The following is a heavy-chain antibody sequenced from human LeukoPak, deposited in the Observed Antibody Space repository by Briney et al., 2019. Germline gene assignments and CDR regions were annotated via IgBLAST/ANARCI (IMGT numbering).Heavy chain of an antibody. CDR2: INPSGGST. CDR3: ARAGCSSTSCYAEAGY. Sequence: ASVKVSCKASGYTFTSYYMHWVRQAPGQGLEWMGIINPSGGSTSYAQKFQGRVTMTRDMSTSTVYIELSRLRSEDTAVYYCARAGCSSTSCYAEAGYWGQGTLVSVSS. V-gene: IGHV1-46*01. J-gene: IGHJ4*02. CDR1: GYTFTSYY. D-gene: IGHD2-2*01.